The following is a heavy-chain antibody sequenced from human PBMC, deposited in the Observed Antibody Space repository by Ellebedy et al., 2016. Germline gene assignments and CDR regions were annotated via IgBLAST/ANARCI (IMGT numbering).Heavy chain of an antibody. V-gene: IGHV1-8*01. CDR1: GYTFTSYD. D-gene: IGHD2-2*02. Sequence: ASVKVSCXASGYTFTSYDINWVRQATGQGLEWMGWMNPNSGNTGYAQKFQGRVTMTRNTSISTAYMELSSLRSEDTAVYYCARVVPAAISYYYYYMDVWGKGTTVTVSS. J-gene: IGHJ6*03. CDR3: ARVVPAAISYYYYYMDV. CDR2: MNPNSGNT.